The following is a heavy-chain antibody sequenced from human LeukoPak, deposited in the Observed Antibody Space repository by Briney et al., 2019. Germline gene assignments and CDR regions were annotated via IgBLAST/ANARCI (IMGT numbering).Heavy chain of an antibody. Sequence: ASVKVSCKASGYSFGRYYISWVRQAPGQGLEWVGWISGYNGGTKYAQKIQDRITMTVDTSTTTVYMELRSLKSDDTAVYYCARTYDFWSAVKGDYFDSWGQGTLVTVSS. CDR3: ARTYDFWSAVKGDYFDS. V-gene: IGHV1-18*01. D-gene: IGHD3-3*01. CDR2: ISGYNGGT. CDR1: GYSFGRYY. J-gene: IGHJ4*02.